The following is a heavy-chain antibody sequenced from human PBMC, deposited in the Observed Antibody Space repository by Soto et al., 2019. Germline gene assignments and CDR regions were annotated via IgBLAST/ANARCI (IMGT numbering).Heavy chain of an antibody. CDR1: GFTFSSSF. Sequence: PGGSLRLSCVASGFTFSSSFIGWGRQAPGKGLEWVANINQDGGGTYYVDSVEGRFTISRDNAKDSLYLQMNSLRGEDTAVYYCARYFRGSGRYFFDYWGQGTLVTVSS. CDR2: INQDGGGT. J-gene: IGHJ4*02. D-gene: IGHD6-19*01. CDR3: ARYFRGSGRYFFDY. V-gene: IGHV3-7*03.